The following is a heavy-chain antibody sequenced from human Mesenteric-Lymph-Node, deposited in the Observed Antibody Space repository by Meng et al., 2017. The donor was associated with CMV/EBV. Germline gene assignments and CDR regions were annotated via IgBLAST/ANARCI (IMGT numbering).Heavy chain of an antibody. V-gene: IGHV4-34*01. Sequence: LSLTCAVYGGSFSGYYWSWIRQPPGKGLEWIGEINHSGSTNYNPSLKSRVTISVDTSKNQFSLKLSSVTAADTAVYYCANSWFGELYSWGQGTLVTVSS. CDR1: GGSFSGYY. CDR2: INHSGST. D-gene: IGHD3-10*01. CDR3: ANSWFGELYS. J-gene: IGHJ1*01.